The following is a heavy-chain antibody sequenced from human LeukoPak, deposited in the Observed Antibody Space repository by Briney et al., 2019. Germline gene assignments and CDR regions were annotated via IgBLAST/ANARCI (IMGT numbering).Heavy chain of an antibody. V-gene: IGHV4-34*01. D-gene: IGHD3-10*01. CDR2: INHSGGT. J-gene: IGHJ5*02. Sequence: SETLSLTCAVYGGSFSGYYWSWIRQPPGKGLEWIGEINHSGGTNYNPSLKSRVTISVGTSKNQFSLKLSSVTAADTAVYYCARDAEGSGSYYNWFDPWGQGTLVTVSS. CDR3: ARDAEGSGSYYNWFDP. CDR1: GGSFSGYY.